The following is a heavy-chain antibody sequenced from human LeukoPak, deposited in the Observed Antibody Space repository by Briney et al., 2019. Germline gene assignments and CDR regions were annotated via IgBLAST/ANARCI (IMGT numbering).Heavy chain of an antibody. J-gene: IGHJ5*02. Sequence: NASETLSLTCTVSGGSISRNSYYWAWIRQPPGKGLEWIGYIYYSGSTYYNPSLRSRVTISVDTSKNQFSLKLSSVTAADTAVYYCARKSCLGERGTSCYTGGTNWFDPWGQGTLVTVSS. D-gene: IGHD2-2*02. V-gene: IGHV4-30-4*08. CDR3: ARKSCLGERGTSCYTGGTNWFDP. CDR1: GGSISRNSYY. CDR2: IYYSGST.